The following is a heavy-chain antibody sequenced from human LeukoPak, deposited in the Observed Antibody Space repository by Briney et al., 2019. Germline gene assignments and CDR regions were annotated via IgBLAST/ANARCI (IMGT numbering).Heavy chain of an antibody. CDR3: AKDTEYYYGSGSYQDV. Sequence: PGGSLRLSCAASGFTFSSYAMSWVRQAPGKGLEWVSAISGSGGSTYYADSVKGRFTISRDNSKNTLYLQMNSLRAEDTAVYYCAKDTEYYYGSGSYQDVWGKGTTVTVSS. CDR2: ISGSGGST. CDR1: GFTFSSYA. D-gene: IGHD3-10*01. J-gene: IGHJ6*04. V-gene: IGHV3-23*01.